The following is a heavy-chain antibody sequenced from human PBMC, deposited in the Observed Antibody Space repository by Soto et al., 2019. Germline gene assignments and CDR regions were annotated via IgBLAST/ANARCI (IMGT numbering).Heavy chain of an antibody. CDR3: ARDHNPILVVPAARGGMDV. Sequence: ASVKVSCKASGYTFTSYDINWVRQATGQGLEWMGWMNPNSGNTGYAQKFQGRVTMTRNTSISTAYMELSSLRSEDTDVYYCARDHNPILVVPAARGGMDVWGQGTTVTVSS. J-gene: IGHJ6*02. CDR1: GYTFTSYD. V-gene: IGHV1-8*01. D-gene: IGHD2-2*01. CDR2: MNPNSGNT.